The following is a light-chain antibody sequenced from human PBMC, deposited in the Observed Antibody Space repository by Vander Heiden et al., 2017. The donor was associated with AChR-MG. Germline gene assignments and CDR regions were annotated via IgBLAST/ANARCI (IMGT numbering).Light chain of an antibody. V-gene: IGKV1-5*01. J-gene: IGKJ1*01. Sequence: DIQMTQSPSTLSASVGDRVTITCRASQNINDWLAWYRQQPGEAPKLLIYAASRLESGGPSRFSGSASGTEFSLTISSLQPDDFATYHCQQDHSYPWTFGQGTRVEI. CDR2: AAS. CDR3: QQDHSYPWT. CDR1: QNINDW.